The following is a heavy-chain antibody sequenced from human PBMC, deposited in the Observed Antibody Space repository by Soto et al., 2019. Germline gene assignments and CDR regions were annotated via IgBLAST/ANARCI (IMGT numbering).Heavy chain of an antibody. V-gene: IGHV4-4*07. CDR1: GGSISSYY. J-gene: IGHJ5*02. D-gene: IGHD6-6*01. Sequence: QVQLQESGPGLVKPSETLSLTCTVSGGSISSYYWSWIRQPAGKGLEWIGRIYTSGSTNYNPSLKSRVTMSVDTSKNQFSLKLSSVTAADTAMYYCARDLYSSSSSWFDPWGQGTLVTVSS. CDR2: IYTSGST. CDR3: ARDLYSSSSSWFDP.